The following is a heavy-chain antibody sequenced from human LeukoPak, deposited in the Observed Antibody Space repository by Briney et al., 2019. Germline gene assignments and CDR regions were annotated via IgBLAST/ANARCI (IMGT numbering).Heavy chain of an antibody. D-gene: IGHD2-21*01. Sequence: SGGSLRLSCAASGFTFSSYWMHWVRQAPGKGLVWVSRINSDGSSTSYADSVKGRFTISRDNARNSVYLQMSRLTTEDTAVYYCARDNWVAIPGLFDPWGQGTLVTVSS. CDR2: INSDGSST. CDR3: ARDNWVAIPGLFDP. V-gene: IGHV3-74*01. CDR1: GFTFSSYW. J-gene: IGHJ5*02.